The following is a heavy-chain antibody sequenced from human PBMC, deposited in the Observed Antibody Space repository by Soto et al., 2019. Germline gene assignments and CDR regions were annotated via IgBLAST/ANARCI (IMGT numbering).Heavy chain of an antibody. D-gene: IGHD3-16*01. Sequence: QITLKESGPTLVKPTQTLTLTCTFSGFSLTTRGVGVGWIRQPPGKALECLALIYWDDDKRYSPSLQSRLSITKDTSKNQVVLTMTNVHPVDTAPYYCAHIPNYYQYDWFDPWGQGTLVSVSS. CDR2: IYWDDDK. CDR1: GFSLTTRGVG. J-gene: IGHJ5*02. V-gene: IGHV2-5*02. CDR3: AHIPNYYQYDWFDP.